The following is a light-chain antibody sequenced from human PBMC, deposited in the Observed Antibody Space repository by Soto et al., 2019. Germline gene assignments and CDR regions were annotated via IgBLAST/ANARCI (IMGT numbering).Light chain of an antibody. V-gene: IGKV1-12*01. CDR1: QGISSW. CDR3: QQAHSFPVT. CDR2: AAS. J-gene: IGKJ5*01. Sequence: DIQMTQSPSSVSAAIGDRVTITCRASQGISSWLAWYQQQPGRAPKLLIYAASTLQRGVPSRFSGSGSGTDFSLTISSLQPEDFATYYCQQAHSFPVTFGQGTRLEI.